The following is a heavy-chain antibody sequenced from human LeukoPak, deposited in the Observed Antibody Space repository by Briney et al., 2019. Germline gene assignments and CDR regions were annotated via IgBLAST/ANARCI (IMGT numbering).Heavy chain of an antibody. J-gene: IGHJ4*02. V-gene: IGHV4-38-2*02. Sequence: SETLSLTCTVSGYSISSGYYWGWIRQPPGKGLEWIGSIYHSGGTYYNPSLKSRVTISVDTSKNQFSLKLSSVTAADTAVYYCARGGGNGSGYFDYWGQGTLVTVSS. CDR1: GYSISSGYY. D-gene: IGHD3-22*01. CDR2: IYHSGGT. CDR3: ARGGGNGSGYFDY.